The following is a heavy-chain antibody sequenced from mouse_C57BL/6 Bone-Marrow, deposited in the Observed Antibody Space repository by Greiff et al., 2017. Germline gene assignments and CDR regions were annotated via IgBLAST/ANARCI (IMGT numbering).Heavy chain of an antibody. CDR2: INPNNGGT. Sequence: EVQLQQSGPELVKPGASVKISCKASGYTFTDYYMNWVKQSHGKSLEWIGDINPNNGGTSYNQKFKGKATLTVDKSSSTAYMALRSLTSEDSAVYYCARPTAYDPFDYWGQGTTLTVSS. CDR1: GYTFTDYY. V-gene: IGHV1-26*01. CDR3: ARPTAYDPFDY. J-gene: IGHJ2*01. D-gene: IGHD1-2*01.